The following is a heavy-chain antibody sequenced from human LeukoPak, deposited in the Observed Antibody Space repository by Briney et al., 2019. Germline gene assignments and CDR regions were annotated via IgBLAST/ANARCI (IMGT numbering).Heavy chain of an antibody. CDR1: GFTFSSYA. V-gene: IGHV3-23*01. CDR2: ISGSGYST. D-gene: IGHD1-26*01. Sequence: GGSLRLSCAASGFTFSSYAMSWVRQAPEKGLEWVSGISGSGYSTYYADSVKGRFTISRDNSKNTLFLQMNSLRAEDTAVYYCAKGGQQLLRGANYYFDFWGQGTLVTVSS. J-gene: IGHJ4*02. CDR3: AKGGQQLLRGANYYFDF.